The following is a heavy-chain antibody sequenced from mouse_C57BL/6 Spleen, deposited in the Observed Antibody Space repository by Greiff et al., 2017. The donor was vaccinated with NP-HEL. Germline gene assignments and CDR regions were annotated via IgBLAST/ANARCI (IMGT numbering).Heavy chain of an antibody. J-gene: IGHJ2*01. CDR3: ARLDYYSSSSYYYDY. Sequence: QVQLQQPGAELVMPGASVKLSCKASGYTFTSYWMHWVKQRPGQGLEWIGEIDPSDSYTNYNQKFKGKSTLTVDKSSSTSYMQLSSMTSDDSSVYYCARLDYYSSSSYYYDYWGQGTTLTVSS. D-gene: IGHD1-1*01. CDR2: IDPSDSYT. V-gene: IGHV1-69*01. CDR1: GYTFTSYW.